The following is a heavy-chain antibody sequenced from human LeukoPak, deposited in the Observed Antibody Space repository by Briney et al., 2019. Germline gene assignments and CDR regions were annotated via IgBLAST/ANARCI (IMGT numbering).Heavy chain of an antibody. D-gene: IGHD3-9*01. Sequence: ASVKVSCKDSGYTLIELSMHWVRQAPGRGLEWMGGFDPEDGETIYAQKFQGRVTMTEDTSTDTAYMELSSLRSEDTAVYYCATVRRHYDILTAVHAFDIWGQGTMVTVSS. J-gene: IGHJ3*02. CDR3: ATVRRHYDILTAVHAFDI. CDR2: FDPEDGET. V-gene: IGHV1-24*01. CDR1: GYTLIELS.